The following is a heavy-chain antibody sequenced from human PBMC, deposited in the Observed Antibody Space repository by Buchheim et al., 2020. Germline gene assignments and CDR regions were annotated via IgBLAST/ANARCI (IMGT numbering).Heavy chain of an antibody. V-gene: IGHV3-23*01. CDR2: ISGSGGST. D-gene: IGHD1-26*01. CDR1: GFTFSSYA. Sequence: EVQLLESGGGLVQPGGSLRLSCAASGFTFSSYAMSWVRQAPGKGLEWVSAISGSGGSTYYADSVKGRFTISRDNSKNTLYLQMNSLRAEDTAVYYCAKTYSGSYYGGWDYYGMDVWGQGTT. CDR3: AKTYSGSYYGGWDYYGMDV. J-gene: IGHJ6*02.